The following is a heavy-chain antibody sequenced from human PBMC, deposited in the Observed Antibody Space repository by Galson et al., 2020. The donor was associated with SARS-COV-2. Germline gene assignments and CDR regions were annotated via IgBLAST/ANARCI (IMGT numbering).Heavy chain of an antibody. CDR2: ISHDRDNK. J-gene: IGHJ4*02. Sequence: GESLKNSCAASGFTFSSYAMHWVRQAPGKGLAWVAVISHDRDNKFYADSLKGRFTISRDNSKNTLYLQMNSLRAEDTAVYYCARQSGGYYIDYWGQGTLVTVSS. CDR1: GFTFSSYA. D-gene: IGHD2-15*01. CDR3: ARQSGGYYIDY. V-gene: IGHV3-30*04.